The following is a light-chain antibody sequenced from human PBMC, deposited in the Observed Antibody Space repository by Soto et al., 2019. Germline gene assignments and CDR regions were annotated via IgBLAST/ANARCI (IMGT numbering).Light chain of an antibody. V-gene: IGLV2-14*01. CDR3: SSYTSSSTLDV. Sequence: QSVLTQPASVSGSPGQSITISCTGTSSDVGGYNYVSWYQQHPGKAPKLMIYDVSIRPSGVSNHFSGSKSGNTASLTISGLQAEDEADYYCSSYTSSSTLDVFGTGTKVTVL. J-gene: IGLJ1*01. CDR1: SSDVGGYNY. CDR2: DVS.